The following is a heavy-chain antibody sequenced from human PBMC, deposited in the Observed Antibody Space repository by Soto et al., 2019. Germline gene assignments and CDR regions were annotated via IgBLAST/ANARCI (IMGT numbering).Heavy chain of an antibody. Sequence: SETLSLTCTVSGGSINSYYWSWIRQPPGKGLEWIGYIYYSGSTNYNPSLKSRVTISVDTSKNQFSLKLSSVTAADTAVYYCARTSIPYCSGGSCYSSAYYFDYWGQGTLVTVSS. V-gene: IGHV4-59*08. CDR2: IYYSGST. J-gene: IGHJ4*02. CDR3: ARTSIPYCSGGSCYSSAYYFDY. D-gene: IGHD2-15*01. CDR1: GGSINSYY.